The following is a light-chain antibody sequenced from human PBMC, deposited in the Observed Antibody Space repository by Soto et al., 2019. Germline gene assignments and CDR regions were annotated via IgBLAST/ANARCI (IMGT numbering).Light chain of an antibody. CDR3: QSYDSSLSGVV. V-gene: IGLV1-40*01. Sequence: QSVLTQPPSVSGAPGQRVTISCTGSGSNIGAGGGVNWYQQLPGTAPKLLIYGNTNRPSGVPDRFSGSKSGTSASLAITGLQAEDEGDYYCQSYDSSLSGVVFGGGTKLTVL. CDR1: GSNIGAGGG. J-gene: IGLJ3*02. CDR2: GNT.